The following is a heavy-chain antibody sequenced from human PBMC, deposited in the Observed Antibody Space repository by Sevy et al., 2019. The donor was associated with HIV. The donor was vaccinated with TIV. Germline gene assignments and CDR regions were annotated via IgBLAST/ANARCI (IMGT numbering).Heavy chain of an antibody. D-gene: IGHD2-21*01. CDR1: GFSFSYYG. J-gene: IGHJ6*02. Sequence: GGSLRLSCIGSGFSFSYYGIHWVRQAPGKGLDWVALISHDGINEYYADSVKGRVTLSRDNSKNTVYLEMNSLRNEDTAIYFCATAYSVSYSHSYLYAFDVWGQGTTVTVSS. CDR3: ATAYSVSYSHSYLYAFDV. CDR2: ISHDGINE. V-gene: IGHV3-30*03.